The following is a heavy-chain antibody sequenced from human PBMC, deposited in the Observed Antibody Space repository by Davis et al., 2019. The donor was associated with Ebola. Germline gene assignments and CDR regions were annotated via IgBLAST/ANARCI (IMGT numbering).Heavy chain of an antibody. V-gene: IGHV3-53*01. CDR3: ATGGSYYYYYGMDV. CDR1: GFSVSSTY. D-gene: IGHD1-26*01. CDR2: IYSGGST. J-gene: IGHJ6*04. Sequence: GESLKISCAASGFSVSSTYMSWVRQAPGKGLEWVSVIYSGGSTYYADSVKGRFTISRDNSKNTLYLQMNSLRAEDTAVYYCATGGSYYYYYGMDVWGKGTTVTVSS.